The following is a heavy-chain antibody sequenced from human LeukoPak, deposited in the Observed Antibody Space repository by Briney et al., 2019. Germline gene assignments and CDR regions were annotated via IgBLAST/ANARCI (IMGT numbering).Heavy chain of an antibody. V-gene: IGHV3-30*01. D-gene: IGHD3-16*01. Sequence: PGRSLRLSCAASGFTLSSYAMHWVRQAPGKGLEWVAVISYDGSNKYYADSVKGRFTISRDNSKNTLYLQMNSLRAEDTAVYYCARGRGRIWGQGTLVTVSS. CDR2: ISYDGSNK. CDR3: ARGRGRI. J-gene: IGHJ4*02. CDR1: GFTLSSYA.